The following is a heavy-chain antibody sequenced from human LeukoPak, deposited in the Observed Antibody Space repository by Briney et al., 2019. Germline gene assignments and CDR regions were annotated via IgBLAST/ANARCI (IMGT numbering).Heavy chain of an antibody. CDR1: GYTFTSYG. D-gene: IGHD6-13*01. CDR2: ISAYNGNT. Sequence: ASVKVSCKASGYTFTSYGISWVRQAPGQGLEWMGWISAYNGNTNYAQKLQGRVTMTTDTSTSTAYMELRSLRSDDTAVYYCARERRIAAAGTGNYWGQGTLVTVSS. CDR3: ARERRIAAAGTGNY. V-gene: IGHV1-18*01. J-gene: IGHJ4*02.